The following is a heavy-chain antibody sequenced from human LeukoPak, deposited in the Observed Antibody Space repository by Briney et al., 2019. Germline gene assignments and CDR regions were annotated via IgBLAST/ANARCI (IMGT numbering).Heavy chain of an antibody. Sequence: ASVKVSCKASGGTFSSYAISWVRQAPGQGLEWMGGIIPIFGTANYAQKFQGRVTITADKSTSTAYMELSSLRSEDTAVYYCACQIEVGATHRGFYYYMDVWGKGTTVTVSS. D-gene: IGHD1-26*01. CDR3: ACQIEVGATHRGFYYYMDV. J-gene: IGHJ6*03. V-gene: IGHV1-69*06. CDR1: GGTFSSYA. CDR2: IIPIFGTA.